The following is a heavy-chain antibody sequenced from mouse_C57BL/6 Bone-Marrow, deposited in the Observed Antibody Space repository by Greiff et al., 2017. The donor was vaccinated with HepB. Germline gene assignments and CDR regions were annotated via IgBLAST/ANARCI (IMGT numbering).Heavy chain of an antibody. CDR1: GYAFTNYL. D-gene: IGHD2-3*01. J-gene: IGHJ2*01. CDR3: ARRWLLLHFDF. CDR2: INPGSGGT. V-gene: IGHV1-54*01. Sequence: VQLQQSGAELVRPGTSVKVSCKASGYAFTNYLIEWVKQRPGQGLEWIGVINPGSGGTNYKEKFKGKATLTADKSSSTAYLQLRSLTSEDSAVYFCARRWLLLHFDFWGQGTTLAVSS.